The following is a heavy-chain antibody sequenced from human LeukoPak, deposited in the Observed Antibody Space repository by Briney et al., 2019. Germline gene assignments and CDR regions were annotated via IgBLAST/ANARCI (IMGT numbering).Heavy chain of an antibody. CDR2: IYTSGST. J-gene: IGHJ4*02. CDR3: ARGRARLGELSFYYFDY. Sequence: SETLSLTCTVSGGSISSYYWSWIRQPAGKGLEWIGRIYTSGSTNYNPSLKSRVTMSVDTSKNQFSLKLSSVTAADTAVYYCARGRARLGELSFYYFDYWGQGTLVTVSS. V-gene: IGHV4-4*07. D-gene: IGHD3-16*02. CDR1: GGSISSYY.